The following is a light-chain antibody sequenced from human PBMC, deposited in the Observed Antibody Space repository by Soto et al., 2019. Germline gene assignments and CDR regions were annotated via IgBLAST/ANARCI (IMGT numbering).Light chain of an antibody. CDR2: DAS. V-gene: IGKV3-11*01. CDR1: QSVDGY. Sequence: EVVMTQSPGTLSVSLGESATLSCSASQSVDGYLAWYQQKPGQAPRLLIYDASNKATGIPARFSGSGSGTDFTLTISSLEPEDFAVYYCQQRSNWPPSLTFGGGTKVDI. CDR3: QQRSNWPPSLT. J-gene: IGKJ4*01.